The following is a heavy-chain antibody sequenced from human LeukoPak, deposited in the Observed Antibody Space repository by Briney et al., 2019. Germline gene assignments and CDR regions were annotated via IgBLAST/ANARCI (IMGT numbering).Heavy chain of an antibody. CDR2: IIPIFGTA. V-gene: IGHV1-69*05. CDR1: GGTFSSYA. J-gene: IGHJ6*03. D-gene: IGHD1-1*01. Sequence: ASVKVSCKASGGTFSSYAISWVRQAPGQGLEWMGGIIPIFGTANYAQKFQGRVTITTDESTSTAYMELSSLRSEDTAVHYCARNLEGYYYYYMDVWGKGTTVTVSS. CDR3: ARNLEGYYYYYMDV.